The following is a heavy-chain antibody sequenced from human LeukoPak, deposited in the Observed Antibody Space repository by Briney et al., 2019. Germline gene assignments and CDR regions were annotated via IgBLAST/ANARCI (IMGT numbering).Heavy chain of an antibody. CDR1: GGSISSYY. V-gene: IGHV4-59*12. CDR2: IYYSGST. D-gene: IGHD5-12*01. CDR3: ARDRIVATFYYYYYMDV. Sequence: SETLSLTCTVSGGSISSYYWSWIRQPPGKGLEWIGYIYYSGSTNYNPSLKSRVTISVDTSKNQFSLKLSSVTAADTAVYYCARDRIVATFYYYYYMDVWGKGTTVTVSS. J-gene: IGHJ6*03.